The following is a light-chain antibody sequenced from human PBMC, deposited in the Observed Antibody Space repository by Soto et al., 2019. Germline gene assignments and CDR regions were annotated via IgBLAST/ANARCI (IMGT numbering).Light chain of an antibody. Sequence: QSVLTQSPSTSASLGASIKLTCTPTSGHTTHANTWHQQQPQQGPRYLMRVNIDGSHSQGDGVPDRFSGSSSGAERYLTISALQSEDEADYYCQTCGTGVHWVFGEGTKVTVL. CDR3: QTCGTGVHWV. J-gene: IGLJ3*02. CDR1: SGHTTHA. V-gene: IGLV4-69*02. CDR2: VNIDGSH.